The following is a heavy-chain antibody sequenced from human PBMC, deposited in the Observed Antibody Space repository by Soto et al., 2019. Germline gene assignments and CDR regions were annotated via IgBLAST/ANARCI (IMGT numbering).Heavy chain of an antibody. CDR2: ISYDGSNK. CDR3: AKDVGGTEQLWLRYYYYGMDA. Sequence: PGGSLRLSCAASGFTFSSYGMHWVRQAPGKGLEWVAVISYDGSNKYYADSVKGRFTISRDNSKNTLYLQMNSLRAEDTAVYYCAKDVGGTEQLWLRYYYYGMDAWGQGTTVTVSS. CDR1: GFTFSSYG. J-gene: IGHJ6*02. D-gene: IGHD5-18*01. V-gene: IGHV3-30*18.